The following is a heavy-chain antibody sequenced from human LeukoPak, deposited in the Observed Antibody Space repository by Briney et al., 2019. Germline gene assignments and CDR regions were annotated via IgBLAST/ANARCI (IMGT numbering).Heavy chain of an antibody. CDR3: ARASHYYDSSGYYLI. D-gene: IGHD3-22*01. Sequence: ASVKVSCKTSGYTFTNNDIHWVRQAPGQALEWMGWMHPDTGDTGYAQKFQGRVIMTRDTSISTAYMELRSLRSDDTAVYYCARASHYYDSSGYYLIWGQGTMVTVSS. CDR1: GYTFTNND. CDR2: MHPDTGDT. V-gene: IGHV1-8*01. J-gene: IGHJ3*02.